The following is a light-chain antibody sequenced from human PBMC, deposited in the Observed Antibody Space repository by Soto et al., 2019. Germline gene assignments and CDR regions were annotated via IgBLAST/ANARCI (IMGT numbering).Light chain of an antibody. Sequence: EIILTQSPATLSLAPGERATLSCGASQSVSSSYVAWYQHRPGLAPRLLIHDASSRATGIPDRFSGSGSGTDFTLTISRLEPEDFAVYYCQQYGSSGTFGQGTRWIS. CDR2: DAS. V-gene: IGKV3D-20*01. J-gene: IGKJ1*01. CDR1: QSVSSSY. CDR3: QQYGSSGT.